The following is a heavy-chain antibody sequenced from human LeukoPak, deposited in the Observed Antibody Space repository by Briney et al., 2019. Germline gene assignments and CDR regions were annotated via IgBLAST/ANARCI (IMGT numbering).Heavy chain of an antibody. CDR2: IYSSANT. V-gene: IGHV4-59*01. D-gene: IGHD6-19*01. Sequence: SETLSLTCTVSGGSISPYYWSWIRQPPGKGLEWIGYIYSSANTNYNPSLKGRVTMSVDTSKNQFSLKLSSVTAADTAVYCCARGQWLPEDAFDIWGQGTMVTVSS. J-gene: IGHJ3*02. CDR1: GGSISPYY. CDR3: ARGQWLPEDAFDI.